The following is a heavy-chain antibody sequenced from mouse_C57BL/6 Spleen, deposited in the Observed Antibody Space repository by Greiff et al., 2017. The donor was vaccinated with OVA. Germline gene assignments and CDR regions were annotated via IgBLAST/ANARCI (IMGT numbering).Heavy chain of an antibody. V-gene: IGHV1-82*01. J-gene: IGHJ2*01. Sequence: VQLQQSGPELVKPGASVKISCTASGYAFSSYWMNWVKQRPGQGLEWVGRIYPGDGDTNYNGKFQGKATMTADKSSSTASMQLSSWTADYSAVFFCARGGNYGYWGQGTTLTVSS. CDR2: IYPGDGDT. CDR1: GYAFSSYW. CDR3: ARGGNYGY. D-gene: IGHD2-1*01.